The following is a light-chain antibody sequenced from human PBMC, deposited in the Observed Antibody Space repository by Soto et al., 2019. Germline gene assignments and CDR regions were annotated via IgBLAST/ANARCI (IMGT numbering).Light chain of an antibody. CDR1: QTIFRSSNNRNY. CDR3: QQYSRTHT. CDR2: WAS. V-gene: IGKV4-1*01. Sequence: DIVMTQSPDSLAVSLGERATVNCKSSQTIFRSSNNRNYLAWYQQKPGQPLKLLFYWASTRESGVPDRFSVSGSATDFTLTISSLQAEDVAVYYCQQYSRTHTLGQGTRLEIK. J-gene: IGKJ5*01.